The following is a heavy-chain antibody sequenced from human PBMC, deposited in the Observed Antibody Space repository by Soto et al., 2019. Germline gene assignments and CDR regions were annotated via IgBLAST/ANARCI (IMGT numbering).Heavy chain of an antibody. J-gene: IGHJ1*01. CDR2: IDYSGTT. D-gene: IGHD1-26*01. Sequence: QLQLQESGPGLVKPSETLSLTCTVSGASISSSTYFWGWIRQPPGKGLEWIGSIDYSGTTYYNTSLRRRATISVDTSKNQFSLRLSSVTAADTAVYYCARHGSNSGSYSEYFRHWGQGTLVTVSS. V-gene: IGHV4-39*01. CDR3: ARHGSNSGSYSEYFRH. CDR1: GASISSSTYF.